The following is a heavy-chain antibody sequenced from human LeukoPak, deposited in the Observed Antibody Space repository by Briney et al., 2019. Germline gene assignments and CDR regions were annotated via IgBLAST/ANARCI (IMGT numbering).Heavy chain of an antibody. V-gene: IGHV4-61*02. D-gene: IGHD4-17*01. J-gene: IGHJ4*02. Sequence: PSETLSLTCTVSGGSISSGSYYWSWIRQPAGKGLEWIGRIYTSGSTNYNPSLKSRVTISVDTSKNQFSLKLSSVTAADTAVYYCARDHGDYSYYFDYWGQGTLVTVSS. CDR2: IYTSGST. CDR1: GGSISSGSYY. CDR3: ARDHGDYSYYFDY.